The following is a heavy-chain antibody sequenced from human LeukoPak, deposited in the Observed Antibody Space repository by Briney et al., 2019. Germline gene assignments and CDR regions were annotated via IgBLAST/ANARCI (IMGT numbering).Heavy chain of an antibody. CDR3: ARAPPALEDFDY. V-gene: IGHV3-48*04. CDR1: GFTFSSYN. J-gene: IGHJ4*02. Sequence: GGSLRLSCAASGFTFSSYNMNWVRQAPGKGLEGVSYISGRGNTIKYADSVKGRFTISRDNDKNLLYQHMSSLRAEDTAVYYCARAPPALEDFDYWGQGTQVTVSA. CDR2: ISGRGNTI.